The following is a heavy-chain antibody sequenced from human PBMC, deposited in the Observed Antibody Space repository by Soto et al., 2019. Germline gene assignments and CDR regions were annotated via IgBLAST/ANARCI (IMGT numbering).Heavy chain of an antibody. D-gene: IGHD3-10*01. CDR1: GGSISSGDYY. J-gene: IGHJ5*02. CDR2: IYYSGST. V-gene: IGHV4-30-4*01. CDR3: ASLYGSNNWFDP. Sequence: PSETLSLTCTVSGGSISSGDYYWSWIRQPPGKGLEWIGYIYYSGSTYYNPSLKSRVTISVDTSKNQFSLKLSSVTAADTAVSYCASLYGSNNWFDPWGKETLVTVSS.